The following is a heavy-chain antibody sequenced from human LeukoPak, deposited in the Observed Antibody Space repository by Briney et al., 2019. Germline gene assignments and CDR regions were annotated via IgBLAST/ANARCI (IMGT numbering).Heavy chain of an antibody. CDR2: IIPIFGTA. J-gene: IGHJ6*03. V-gene: IGHV1-69*05. CDR3: ASYSGSYYVPYYYYMDV. D-gene: IGHD1-26*01. CDR1: GGTFSSYA. Sequence: SVKVSCKASGGTFSSYAISWVRQAPGQGLEWMGGIIPIFGTANYAQKFQGRVTITTDESTSTAYMELSSLRSEDTAVYYCASYSGSYYVPYYYYMDVWGTGTTVTVSS.